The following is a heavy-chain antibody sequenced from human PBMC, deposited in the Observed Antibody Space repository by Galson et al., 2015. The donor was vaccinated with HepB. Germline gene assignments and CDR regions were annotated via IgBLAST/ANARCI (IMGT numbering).Heavy chain of an antibody. CDR1: GFTFSSYA. J-gene: IGHJ6*03. CDR3: ARDPMWFGELFHYYYYYYMDV. Sequence: SLRLSCAASGFTFSSYAMHWVRQAPGKGLEWVAVISYDGSNKYYADSVKGRFTVSRDNSKNTLYLQMNSLRAEDTAVYYCARDPMWFGELFHYYYYYYMDVWGKGTTVTVSS. V-gene: IGHV3-30-3*01. CDR2: ISYDGSNK. D-gene: IGHD3-10*01.